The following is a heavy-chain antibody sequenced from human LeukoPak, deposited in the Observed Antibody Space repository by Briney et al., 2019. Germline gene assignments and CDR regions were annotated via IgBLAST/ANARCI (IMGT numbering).Heavy chain of an antibody. CDR3: AREGTSGWFDP. D-gene: IGHD3-3*01. CDR2: IYSGGST. Sequence: GGSLRLSCAASGFTVSSNYMSWVRXAPGKXLEWVSVIYSGGSTYYADSVKGRFTISRDNSKNTLYLQMNSLRAEDTAVYYCAREGTSGWFDPWGQGTLVTVSS. CDR1: GFTVSSNY. V-gene: IGHV3-66*01. J-gene: IGHJ5*02.